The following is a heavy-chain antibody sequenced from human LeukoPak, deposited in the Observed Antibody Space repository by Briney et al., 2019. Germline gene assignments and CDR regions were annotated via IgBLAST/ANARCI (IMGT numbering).Heavy chain of an antibody. CDR2: ISGSGSST. J-gene: IGHJ4*02. Sequence: GGSLRLSCAASGFTFSSYAMSWIRQGPGKGLEWVSVISGSGSSTYYADSVKGRFTISRDNSKNTLYLQMNSLRVEDTAVYYCAKTPGGYYDILTGYYPFDYWGQGTLVTVSS. CDR3: AKTPGGYYDILTGYYPFDY. D-gene: IGHD3-9*01. V-gene: IGHV3-23*01. CDR1: GFTFSSYA.